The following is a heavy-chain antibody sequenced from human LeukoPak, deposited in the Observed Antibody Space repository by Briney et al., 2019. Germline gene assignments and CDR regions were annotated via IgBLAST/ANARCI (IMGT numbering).Heavy chain of an antibody. CDR3: ARDTRRQSSSGYYLMDAFDI. Sequence: SVKVSCKASGGTFRSYAISWVRQAPGQGLEWMGRIIPTFGTRNYAQKFQGRVTIITDESTSTAYMELSSLRSEDTAVYYCARDTRRQSSSGYYLMDAFDIWGQGTMVTVSS. CDR2: IIPTFGTR. D-gene: IGHD3-22*01. J-gene: IGHJ3*02. V-gene: IGHV1-69*05. CDR1: GGTFRSYA.